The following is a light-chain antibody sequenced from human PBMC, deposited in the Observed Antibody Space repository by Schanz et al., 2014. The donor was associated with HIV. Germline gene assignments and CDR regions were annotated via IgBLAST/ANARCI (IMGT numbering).Light chain of an antibody. CDR1: SADIGSYNY. Sequence: QSALTQPASASGSPGRSVTFSCTGTSADIGSYNYVSWYQHHPGKAPKLLIYGVTDRPSGVSNRFSGSQSGASASLAISGLQPEDEADYYCSSFAGSNIPWVFGGGTKLTVL. J-gene: IGLJ3*02. V-gene: IGLV2-14*03. CDR2: GVT. CDR3: SSFAGSNIPWV.